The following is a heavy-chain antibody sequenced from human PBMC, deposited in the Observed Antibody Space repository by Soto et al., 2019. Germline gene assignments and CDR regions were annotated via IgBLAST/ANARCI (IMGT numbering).Heavy chain of an antibody. D-gene: IGHD3-9*01. J-gene: IGHJ5*02. V-gene: IGHV1-69*02. CDR3: ERWDYNFLPVYYHNWFTP. Sequence: SVKVSCKASGGTFSSYTISWVRQAPGQGLEWMGRIIPILGIANYAQKFQGRVTITADKSTSTAYMELSSLRSEDTAVYYCERWDYNFLPVYYHNWFTPGGRETLFTFSS. CDR2: IIPILGIA. CDR1: GGTFSSYT.